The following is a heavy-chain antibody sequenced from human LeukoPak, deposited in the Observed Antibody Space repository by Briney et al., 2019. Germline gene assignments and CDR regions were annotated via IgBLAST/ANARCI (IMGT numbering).Heavy chain of an antibody. CDR2: INPNSGGT. D-gene: IGHD6-13*01. J-gene: IGHJ4*02. V-gene: IGHV1-2*02. Sequence: GASVKLSCKASGYTFTGYYMHWVRHGPGQGLELEGWINPNSGGTNYAQKFQGRVTMTRDTSISTAYMELSRLRSDATSVYYCVRGRRSRWYPRYFDYWGQGTLVTVSS. CDR3: VRGRRSRWYPRYFDY. CDR1: GYTFTGYY.